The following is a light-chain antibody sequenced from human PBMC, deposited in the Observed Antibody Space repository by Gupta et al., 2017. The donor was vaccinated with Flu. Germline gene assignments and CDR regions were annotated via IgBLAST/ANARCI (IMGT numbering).Light chain of an antibody. J-gene: IGLJ1*01. CDR3: SAYTSSYTFV. Sequence: SGDVGTYNRVSWYQQPPGTAPKLMIYEVSNRPSGVPDRFSGSKSGNTATLTISGLQGGDEADYYCSAYTSSYTFVFGTGTKVTVL. CDR2: EVS. V-gene: IGLV2-18*02. CDR1: SGDVGTYNR.